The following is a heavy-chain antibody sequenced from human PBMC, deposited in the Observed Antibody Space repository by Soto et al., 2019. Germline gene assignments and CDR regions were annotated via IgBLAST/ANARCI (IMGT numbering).Heavy chain of an antibody. J-gene: IGHJ6*02. CDR3: TTDDWNYVDYYYYGMDV. Sequence: GGSLRLSCAASGFTFSNAWMSWVRQAPGKGLEWVGRIKSKTDGGTTDYAAPVKGRFTISRDDSKNTLYLQMNSPKTEDTAVYYCTTDDWNYVDYYYYGMDVWGQGTTVTVSS. V-gene: IGHV3-15*01. CDR2: IKSKTDGGTT. D-gene: IGHD1-7*01. CDR1: GFTFSNAW.